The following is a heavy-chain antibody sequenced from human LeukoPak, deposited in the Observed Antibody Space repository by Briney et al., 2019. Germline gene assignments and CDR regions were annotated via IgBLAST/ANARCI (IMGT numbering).Heavy chain of an antibody. CDR3: ARVSASTWAFDI. CDR2: INHSGST. V-gene: IGHV4-34*01. D-gene: IGHD5/OR15-5a*01. CDR1: GGSFSGYY. J-gene: IGHJ3*02. Sequence: SETLSLTCAVYGGSFSGYYWSWIRQPPGKGLEWIGEINHSGSTNYNPSLKSRVTISVDTSKNQFSLKLSSVTAADTAVHYCARVSASTWAFDIWGQGTMVTVSS.